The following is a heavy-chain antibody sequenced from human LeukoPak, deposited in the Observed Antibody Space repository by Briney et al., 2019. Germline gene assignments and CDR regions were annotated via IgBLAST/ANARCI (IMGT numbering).Heavy chain of an antibody. CDR1: GFTFSSYS. J-gene: IGHJ6*02. Sequence: GGSLRLSCAASGFTFSSYSMNWVRQAPGKGLEWVSYISSSSSTIYYADSVKGRFTISRDNAKNSLYLQMNSLRAEDTAVYYCARDGFGELLFYYYGMDVWGQGTTVTVSS. CDR3: ARDGFGELLFYYYGMDV. CDR2: ISSSSSTI. D-gene: IGHD3-10*01. V-gene: IGHV3-48*01.